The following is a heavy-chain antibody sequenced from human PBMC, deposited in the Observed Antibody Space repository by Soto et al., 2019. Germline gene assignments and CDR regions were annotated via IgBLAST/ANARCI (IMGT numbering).Heavy chain of an antibody. J-gene: IGHJ4*02. D-gene: IGHD6-13*01. CDR1: GFTFSDYY. CDR2: ISSSSSYT. CDR3: ARSRNIGYSSSWYFGY. V-gene: IGHV3-11*03. Sequence: GGSLRLSCAASGFTFSDYYMSWIRQAPGKGLEWVSYISSSSSYTNYADSVKGRFTISRDNAKNSLYLQMNSLRAEDTAVYYCARSRNIGYSSSWYFGYWGQGTLVTVSS.